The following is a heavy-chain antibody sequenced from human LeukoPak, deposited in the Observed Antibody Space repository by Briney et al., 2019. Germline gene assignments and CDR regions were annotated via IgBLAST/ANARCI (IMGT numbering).Heavy chain of an antibody. CDR3: ARQRGANYYYYYMDV. J-gene: IGHJ6*03. CDR1: GYSFTSYW. V-gene: IGHV5-51*01. Sequence: GESLKISCKGSGYSFTSYWIGWVRQMPGKGLEWMGIIYPGDSDTRYSPSFQGQVTISADKSISSAYLQWSSLKASDTAMYYCARQRGANYYYYYMDVWGKGTTVTVSS. CDR2: IYPGDSDT.